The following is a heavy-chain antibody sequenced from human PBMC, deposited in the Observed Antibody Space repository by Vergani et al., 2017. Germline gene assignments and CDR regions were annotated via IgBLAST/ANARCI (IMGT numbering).Heavy chain of an antibody. CDR1: GGSISSSSYY. CDR2: INHSGST. Sequence: QLQLQESGPGLVKPSETLSLTCTVSGGSISSSSYYWGWIRQPPGKGLEWIGEINHSGSTNYNPSLKSRVTISVDTSKSQSSLKLSSVTAADTAVYYCARKPNRVYGDPRSFIRSGAFDIWGQGTMVTVSS. CDR3: ARKPNRVYGDPRSFIRSGAFDI. V-gene: IGHV4-39*07. J-gene: IGHJ3*02. D-gene: IGHD4-17*01.